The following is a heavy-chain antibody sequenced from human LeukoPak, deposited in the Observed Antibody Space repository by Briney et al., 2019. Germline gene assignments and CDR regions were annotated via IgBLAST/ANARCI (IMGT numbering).Heavy chain of an antibody. CDR3: ARDRAYGDYRDAFDI. Sequence: GGSLRLSCAASGFTFSSYAMHWVRQAPSKGLEWVAVISYDGSNKYYADSVKGRFTISRDNSKNTLYLQMNSLRAEDTAVYYCARDRAYGDYRDAFDIWGQGTMVTVSS. V-gene: IGHV3-30*04. D-gene: IGHD4-17*01. J-gene: IGHJ3*02. CDR1: GFTFSSYA. CDR2: ISYDGSNK.